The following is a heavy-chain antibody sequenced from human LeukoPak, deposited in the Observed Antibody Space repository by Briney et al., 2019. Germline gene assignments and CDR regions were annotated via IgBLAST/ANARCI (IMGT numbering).Heavy chain of an antibody. J-gene: IGHJ5*02. CDR1: GFNVNND. CDR3: AGGPYCSGGSCYSYNWFDP. CDR2: IYSGGNT. D-gene: IGHD2-15*01. V-gene: IGHV3-66*01. Sequence: GGSLRLSCAAAGFNVNNDLTWVRQAPGKGLEWVSFIYSGGNTDYADSVKGRFIISRDFSKNTLNLQMNNLRVDDTAVYYCAGGPYCSGGSCYSYNWFDPWGQGTLVTVSS.